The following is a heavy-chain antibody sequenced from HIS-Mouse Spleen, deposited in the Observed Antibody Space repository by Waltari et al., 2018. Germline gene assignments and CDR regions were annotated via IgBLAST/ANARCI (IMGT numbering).Heavy chain of an antibody. CDR1: GFTFDAYA. CDR2: ISWNSGSI. Sequence: EVQLVESGGGLVQPGRSLRLSCAASGFTFDAYAMHWVRQAAGKGMEWVSGISWNSGSIGYADSVKGRFTISRDNAKNSLYLQMNSLRAEDTALYYCAKDGRSLNYWGQGTLVTVSS. J-gene: IGHJ4*02. CDR3: AKDGRSLNY. V-gene: IGHV3-9*01.